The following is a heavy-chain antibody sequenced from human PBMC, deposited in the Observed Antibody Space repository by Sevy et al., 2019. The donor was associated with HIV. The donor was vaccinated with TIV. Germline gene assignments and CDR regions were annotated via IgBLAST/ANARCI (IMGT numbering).Heavy chain of an antibody. V-gene: IGHV1-18*01. J-gene: IGHJ4*02. CDR3: ARGSTSWYDY. CDR2: MSPYNGNK. D-gene: IGHD2-8*01. Sequence: GASVKVSCKASGYTFTTYNIVWVRQAPGQGLEWLAWMSPYNGNKNDAQRVQGRVTMTTDTFTDTAFLELRSLEFDDTDTYYCARGSTSWYDYWGQGTLVTVSS. CDR1: GYTFTTYN.